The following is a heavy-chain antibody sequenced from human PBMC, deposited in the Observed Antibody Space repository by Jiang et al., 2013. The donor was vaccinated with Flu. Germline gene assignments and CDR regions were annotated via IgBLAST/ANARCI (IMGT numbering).Heavy chain of an antibody. D-gene: IGHD6-13*01. Sequence: QLVESGAEVKKPGASVKVSCKASGYTFTSYYTHWVRQAPGQGLEWMGIINPSGGSTSYAQKFQGRVTMTRDTSTSTVYMELSSLRSEDTAVYYCASAAAGIYYFDYWGQGTLVTVSS. CDR2: INPSGGST. J-gene: IGHJ4*02. CDR1: GYTFTSYY. CDR3: ASAAAGIYYFDY. V-gene: IGHV1-46*01.